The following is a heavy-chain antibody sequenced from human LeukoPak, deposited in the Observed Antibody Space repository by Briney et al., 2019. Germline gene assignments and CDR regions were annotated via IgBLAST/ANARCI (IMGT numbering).Heavy chain of an antibody. J-gene: IGHJ4*02. V-gene: IGHV1-18*01. CDR2: ISAYNGNT. D-gene: IGHD4/OR15-4a*01. Sequence: ASVKVSCKGSGYTFTSYGISWVRQAPGQGLEWTGWISAYNGNTNYAQKHQGRVTITTHTSTSTAYMELRSLRSDHTAVYYCARDQGLLPLDYWGQGTLVTVSS. CDR1: GYTFTSYG. CDR3: ARDQGLLPLDY.